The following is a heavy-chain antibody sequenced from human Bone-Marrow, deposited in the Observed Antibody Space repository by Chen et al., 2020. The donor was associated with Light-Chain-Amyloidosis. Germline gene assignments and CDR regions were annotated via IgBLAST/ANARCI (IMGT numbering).Heavy chain of an antibody. CDR3: MVKSDAFDF. Sequence: EVQLVESGGVLVQPGRSMRVSRACPGFPFIDYAMQWVRQAPGKGVEWVSGITWNSGSIVYAESVKGRFTISRDNAKNSLYLQMNNLRPEDTALYYCMVKSDAFDFWGQGTMVTVSS. CDR1: GFPFIDYA. J-gene: IGHJ3*01. V-gene: IGHV3-9*01. D-gene: IGHD2-21*01. CDR2: ITWNSGSI.